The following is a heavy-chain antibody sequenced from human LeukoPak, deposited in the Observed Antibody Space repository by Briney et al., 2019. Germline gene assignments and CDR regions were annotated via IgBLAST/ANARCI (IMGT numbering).Heavy chain of an antibody. CDR2: IKQDRSEK. CDR3: AREAHYDSSGYVGGPGGY. CDR1: GFTFSNYW. D-gene: IGHD3-22*01. V-gene: IGHV3-7*03. J-gene: IGHJ4*02. Sequence: GGSLRLSCAASGFTFSNYWMSWVRQAPGKGLEWVANIKQDRSEKYYVDSVKGRFTISRDNAKNSLYLQMNSLRAEDTAVYYCAREAHYDSSGYVGGPGGYWGQGTLVTVSS.